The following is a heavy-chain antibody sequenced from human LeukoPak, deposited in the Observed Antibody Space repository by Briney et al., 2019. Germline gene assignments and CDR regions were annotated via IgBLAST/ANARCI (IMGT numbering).Heavy chain of an antibody. CDR2: INHSGST. D-gene: IGHD3-22*01. CDR3: ARAVSGYYDY. J-gene: IGHJ4*02. V-gene: IGHV4-34*01. CDR1: GGSFSGYY. Sequence: SGTLSLTCAVYGGSFSGYYWSWIRQPPGKGLEWIGEINHSGSTNYNPSLKSRVTISVDTSKNQFSLKLSSVTAADTAVYYCARAVSGYYDYWGQGTLVTVSS.